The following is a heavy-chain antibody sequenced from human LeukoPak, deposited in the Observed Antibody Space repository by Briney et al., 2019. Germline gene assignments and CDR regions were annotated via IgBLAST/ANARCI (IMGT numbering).Heavy chain of an antibody. J-gene: IGHJ4*02. Sequence: GGSLRLSCAASGFTFSSYAMHWVRQAPGKGLEYVSAISSNGGSTYYANSVKGRFTISRDNSKNTLYLQMGSLRAEDMAVYYCARGTHSYGDYLNDYWGQGTLVTVSS. CDR2: ISSNGGST. CDR3: ARGTHSYGDYLNDY. D-gene: IGHD4-17*01. V-gene: IGHV3-64*01. CDR1: GFTFSSYA.